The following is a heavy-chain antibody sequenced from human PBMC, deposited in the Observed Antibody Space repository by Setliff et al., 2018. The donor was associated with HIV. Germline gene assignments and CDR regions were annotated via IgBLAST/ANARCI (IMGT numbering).Heavy chain of an antibody. Sequence: GASVKVSCKASGYTFTSYDINWVRQATGQGLAWMGWMNPNSGNTGYAQKFQGRVTITSNTSISTAYMELSSLRSEDTAVYYCARGREITFGGVTWFDPWGQGTRVTVSS. CDR3: ARGREITFGGVTWFDP. CDR1: GYTFTSYD. D-gene: IGHD3-16*01. J-gene: IGHJ5*02. V-gene: IGHV1-8*03. CDR2: MNPNSGNT.